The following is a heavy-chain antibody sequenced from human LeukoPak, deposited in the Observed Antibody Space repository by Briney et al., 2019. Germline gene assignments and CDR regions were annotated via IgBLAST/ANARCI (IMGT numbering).Heavy chain of an antibody. CDR3: AREDAEQMDNSFDI. CDR2: IYHSGVT. CDR1: GGSISSYY. Sequence: SETLSLTCIVSGGSISSYYWGWIRQPPGKGLEWIGSIYHSGVTYYNPSLKSRVTISVDTSKNQFSLKLRSVTAADTAVYYCAREDAEQMDNSFDIWGQGAMVTVSS. J-gene: IGHJ3*02. V-gene: IGHV4-39*07. D-gene: IGHD5-24*01.